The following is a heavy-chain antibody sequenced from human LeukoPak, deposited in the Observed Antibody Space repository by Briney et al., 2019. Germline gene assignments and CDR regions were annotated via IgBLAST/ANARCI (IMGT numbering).Heavy chain of an antibody. CDR3: ARVVAATDDAFDI. D-gene: IGHD2-15*01. CDR2: IYSGGST. CDR1: GFTVSRNY. Sequence: QPGGSLRLSCAASGFTVSRNYMSWVRQAPGKWLEWVSVIYSGGSTYYADSVKGRFTISRDNSKNTLYLQMNSLRAEDTAVYYCARVVAATDDAFDIWGQGTMVTVSS. V-gene: IGHV3-53*01. J-gene: IGHJ3*02.